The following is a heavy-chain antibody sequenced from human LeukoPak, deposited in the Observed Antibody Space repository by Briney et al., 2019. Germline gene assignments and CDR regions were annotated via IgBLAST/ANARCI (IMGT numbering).Heavy chain of an antibody. D-gene: IGHD3-9*01. J-gene: IGHJ5*02. CDR1: GYTLTELS. Sequence: ASVKVSCKVSGYTLTELSMHWVRQAPGKGLEWMGGFDPEDGETIYAQKFQGRVTMTEDTSTDTAYMELSSLRSEDTAVYYCATKYYDILTGYYNDYHWGQGTLVTVSS. CDR3: ATKYYDILTGYYNDYH. CDR2: FDPEDGET. V-gene: IGHV1-24*01.